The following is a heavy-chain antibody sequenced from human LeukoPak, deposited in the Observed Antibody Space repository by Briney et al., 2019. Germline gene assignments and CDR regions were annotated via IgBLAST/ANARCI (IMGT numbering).Heavy chain of an antibody. V-gene: IGHV3-7*03. CDR1: GFTFSRYW. J-gene: IGHJ6*02. CDR2: IKQDGSEK. D-gene: IGHD7-27*01. Sequence: GGSLRLSCAGSGFTFSRYWMSWVRQTPGKGPEWVANIKQDGSEKYYVDSVKGRFTISRDNAKNSLYLRMSSLRAEDTAVYYCAREHLGDYYYGMDVWGQGTTVTVSS. CDR3: AREHLGDYYYGMDV.